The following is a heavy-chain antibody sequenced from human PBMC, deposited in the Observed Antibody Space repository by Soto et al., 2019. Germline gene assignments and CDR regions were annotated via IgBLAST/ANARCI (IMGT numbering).Heavy chain of an antibody. D-gene: IGHD4-4*01. V-gene: IGHV3-7*01. CDR3: ARVTYSDYYYYLHV. CDR2: INQDGSEK. CDR1: GITFSSYW. J-gene: IGHJ6*03. Sequence: PGGSLRLSCAASGITFSSYWMHWVRQAPGKGLVWVANINQDGSEKNYVDSVKGRFTISRDNAKKSLYLQMNSLRAEDTAVYYCARVTYSDYYYYLHVWGKGTTATVSS.